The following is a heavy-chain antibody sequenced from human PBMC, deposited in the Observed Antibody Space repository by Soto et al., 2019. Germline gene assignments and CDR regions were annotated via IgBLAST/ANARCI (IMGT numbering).Heavy chain of an antibody. D-gene: IGHD2-2*01. V-gene: IGHV4-4*02. CDR2: IYHSGST. CDR1: GGSISSSNW. Sequence: QVQLQESGPGLVKPSGTLSLTCAVSGGSISSSNWWSWVRQPPGKGLEWIGEIYHSGSTNYNPSLKSRVTISVDKSKNHLSLKLSSVTAADTAVYYCARAHCSSTSCYRKYDWFDPWGQGTLVTVSS. CDR3: ARAHCSSTSCYRKYDWFDP. J-gene: IGHJ5*02.